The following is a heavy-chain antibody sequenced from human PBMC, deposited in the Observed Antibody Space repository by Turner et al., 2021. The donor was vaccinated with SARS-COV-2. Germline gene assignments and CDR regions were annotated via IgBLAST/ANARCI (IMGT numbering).Heavy chain of an antibody. V-gene: IGHV2-70*15. Sequence: QVTLRESGPALVKPTQTLKLTCTFSGFSLSTSGMCVSWIRQPPGKALEWLARIDWDDAKYYSTTLETKLNNSKDTSKNQVVLNKTNKEPVETATDYWARTWGVKGGFENLGQGTMVTISS. CDR1: GFSLSTSGMC. CDR2: IDWDDAK. J-gene: IGHJ3*02. CDR3: ARTWGVKGGFEN. D-gene: IGHD3-16*01.